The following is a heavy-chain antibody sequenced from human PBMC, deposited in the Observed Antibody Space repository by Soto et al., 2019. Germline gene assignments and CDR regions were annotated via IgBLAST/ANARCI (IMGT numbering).Heavy chain of an antibody. D-gene: IGHD3-3*01. V-gene: IGHV1-46*01. J-gene: IGHJ5*02. CDR3: ARSDYDFWSGYTSNWFDP. Sequence: ASVKVSCKASGYTFTSYYMHRVRQAPGQGLEWMGLINPSGGSTSYAQKFQGRVTMTRDTSTSTVYMELSSLRSEDTAVYYCARSDYDFWSGYTSNWFDPWGQGTLVTVSS. CDR2: INPSGGST. CDR1: GYTFTSYY.